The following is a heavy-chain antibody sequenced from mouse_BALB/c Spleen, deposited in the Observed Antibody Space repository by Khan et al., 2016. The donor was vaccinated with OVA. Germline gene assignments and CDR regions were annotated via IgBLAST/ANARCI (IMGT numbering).Heavy chain of an antibody. V-gene: IGHV1-7*01. J-gene: IGHJ3*01. CDR1: GYTFTSYW. Sequence: VQLQQSGAELAKPGASMKMSCKASGYTFTSYWMHWVKQRPGQGLEWIGYINPSTDYAEYNQKFKDKATFTADKSSSTAYMQLTSLTSEYSAVYYCVNHCSSSAWFSYWGQGTLVTVSA. D-gene: IGHD1-1*01. CDR3: VNHCSSSAWFSY. CDR2: INPSTDYA.